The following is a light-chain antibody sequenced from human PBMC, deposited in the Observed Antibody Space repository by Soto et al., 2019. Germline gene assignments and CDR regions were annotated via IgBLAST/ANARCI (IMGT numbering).Light chain of an antibody. CDR2: DVS. J-gene: IGKJ3*01. CDR1: QSVGNY. V-gene: IGKV3-11*01. Sequence: EIVLTQSPATLSLSPGERATLSCRASQSVGNYLVWYQQRPGQTPRLRIHDVSNRDTGIPARFSGSGSGTEFTLTISSLEPEDFAVYYCQQRSNWPMTFGPGTKVEIK. CDR3: QQRSNWPMT.